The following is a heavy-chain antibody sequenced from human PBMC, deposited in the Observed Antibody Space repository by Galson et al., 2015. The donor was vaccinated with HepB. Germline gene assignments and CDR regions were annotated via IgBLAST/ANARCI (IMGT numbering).Heavy chain of an antibody. J-gene: IGHJ4*02. V-gene: IGHV3-23*01. CDR3: AESRGDSWRSSSWFAEGY. Sequence: SLRLSCAASGFTFSSYAMSWVRQAPGKGLEWVSAISGSGGSTYYADSVKGRFTISRDNSKNTLYLQMNSLRAEDTAVYYCAESRGDSWRSSSWFAEGYWGQGTLVTVSS. CDR2: ISGSGGST. CDR1: GFTFSSYA. D-gene: IGHD6-13*01.